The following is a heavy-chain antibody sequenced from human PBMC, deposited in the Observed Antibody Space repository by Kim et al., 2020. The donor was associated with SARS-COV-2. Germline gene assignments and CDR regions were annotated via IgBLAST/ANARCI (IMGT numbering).Heavy chain of an antibody. Sequence: GGSLRLSCAASGLTFSRYDMNWVRQAPGKGLEWVSYIKNGDSSIYYADSVKGRFTISRDNDQNSLYLQMNSLRDEDTAVYYCARHGVATIATGWYFDLWGRGTLVTVSS. CDR3: ARHGVATIATGWYFDL. CDR2: IKNGDSSI. J-gene: IGHJ2*01. V-gene: IGHV3-48*03. CDR1: GLTFSRYD. D-gene: IGHD6-13*01.